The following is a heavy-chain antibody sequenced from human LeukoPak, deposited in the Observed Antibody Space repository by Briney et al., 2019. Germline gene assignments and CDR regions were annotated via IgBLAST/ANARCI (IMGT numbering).Heavy chain of an antibody. CDR3: AREGVYDILTGPMD. V-gene: IGHV4-34*09. CDR2: IYYSGST. J-gene: IGHJ4*02. D-gene: IGHD3-9*01. CDR1: GGSFSGYY. Sequence: SETLSLTCAVYGGSFSGYYWSWIRQPPGKGLEWIGYIYYSGSTYYNPSLKSRVTISVDTSKNQFSLKLSSVTAADTAVYYCAREGVYDILTGPMDWGQGTLVTVSS.